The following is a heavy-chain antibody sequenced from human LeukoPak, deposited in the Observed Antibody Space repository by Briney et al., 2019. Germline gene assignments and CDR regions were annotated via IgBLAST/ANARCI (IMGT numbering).Heavy chain of an antibody. CDR1: GYSFTAYY. V-gene: IGHV1-2*02. CDR3: ASALYSNSGFDY. Sequence: GASVKVSCKASGYSFTAYYIHWVRQAPGQGPEWMGWINPNSGGTKYAQRFQGRVTMTRDTSISTVYIEVSRLTSDDTAVYCCASALYSNSGFDYWGQGTLVTVSS. D-gene: IGHD6-6*01. CDR2: INPNSGGT. J-gene: IGHJ4*02.